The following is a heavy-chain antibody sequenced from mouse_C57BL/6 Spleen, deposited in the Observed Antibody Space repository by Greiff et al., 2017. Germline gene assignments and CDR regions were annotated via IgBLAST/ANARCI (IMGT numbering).Heavy chain of an antibody. Sequence: EVQRVESGGGLVKPGGSLKLSCAASGFTFSSYAMSWVRQTPEKRLEWVATISDGGSYTYYPDNVKGRFTISRDNAKNNLYLQMSHLKSEDTAMYYCARVLIYYEYDGDHHYYAMDYWGQGTSVTVSS. D-gene: IGHD2-4*01. CDR2: ISDGGSYT. CDR1: GFTFSSYA. V-gene: IGHV5-4*01. CDR3: ARVLIYYEYDGDHHYYAMDY. J-gene: IGHJ4*01.